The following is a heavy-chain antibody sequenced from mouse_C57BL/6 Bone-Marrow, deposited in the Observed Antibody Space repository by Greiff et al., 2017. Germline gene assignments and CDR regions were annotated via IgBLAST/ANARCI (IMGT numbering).Heavy chain of an antibody. J-gene: IGHJ1*03. V-gene: IGHV1-81*01. CDR3: ARTTMVTTSYWYFDV. D-gene: IGHD2-2*01. CDR1: GYTFTSYD. Sequence: QVQLQQSGAELARPGASVKLSCKASGYTFTSYDISWVKQRTGQGLEWIGEIYPRSGNTYYNEKFKGKATLTADKSSSTAYMELRSLTSEDSAVYFCARTTMVTTSYWYFDVWGTGTTVTVSS. CDR2: IYPRSGNT.